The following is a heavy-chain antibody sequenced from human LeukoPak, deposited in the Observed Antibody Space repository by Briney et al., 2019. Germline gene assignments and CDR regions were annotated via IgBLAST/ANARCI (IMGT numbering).Heavy chain of an antibody. J-gene: IGHJ5*02. D-gene: IGHD3-10*01. CDR3: ARGPVRGVIIMMGVNWFDP. CDR1: GGIFSSYA. Sequence: SVKVSCKASGGIFSSYAISWVRQAPGQGLEWMGRIIPILGIANYAQKFQGRVTITADKSTSTAYMELSSLRSEDTAVYYCARGPVRGVIIMMGVNWFDPWGQGTLVTVSS. CDR2: IIPILGIA. V-gene: IGHV1-69*04.